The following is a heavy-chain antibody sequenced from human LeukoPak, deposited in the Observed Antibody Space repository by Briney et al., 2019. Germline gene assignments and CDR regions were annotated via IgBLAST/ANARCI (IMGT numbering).Heavy chain of an antibody. Sequence: ASVNVSCKASGYTFTRYAMHWVRQAPGQRLEWMGWINAGNGDTKYSQKFQGRVTITRDTSASTAYMELSSLRSEDTAVYYCARDSGEYYFDYWGQGTLVTVSS. D-gene: IGHD2-15*01. J-gene: IGHJ4*02. CDR1: GYTFTRYA. V-gene: IGHV1-3*01. CDR3: ARDSGEYYFDY. CDR2: INAGNGDT.